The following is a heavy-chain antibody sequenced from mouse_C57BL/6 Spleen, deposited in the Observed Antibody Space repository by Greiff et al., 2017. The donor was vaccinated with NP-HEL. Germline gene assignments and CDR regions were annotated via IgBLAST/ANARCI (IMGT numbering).Heavy chain of an antibody. D-gene: IGHD1-1*01. CDR2: ISDGGSYT. CDR1: GFTFSSYA. J-gene: IGHJ4*01. CDR3: ARGYGSSYGAMDY. Sequence: DVQLVESGGGLVKPGGSLKLSCAASGFTFSSYAMSWVRQTPEKRLEWVATISDGGSYTYYPDNVKGRFTISRDNAKNNLYLQMSHLKSEDTAMYYCARGYGSSYGAMDYWGQGTSVTVSS. V-gene: IGHV5-4*01.